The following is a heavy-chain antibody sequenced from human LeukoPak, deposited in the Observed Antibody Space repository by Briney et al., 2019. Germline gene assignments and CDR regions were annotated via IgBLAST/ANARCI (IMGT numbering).Heavy chain of an antibody. CDR1: GVSFSGYY. CDR2: IYYSGST. D-gene: IGHD3-3*01. Sequence: SETLSLTCAVYGVSFSGYYWSWIRQPPGKGLEWIGYIYYSGSTNYNPSLMSRVTISVDTSKNQFSLKLSSVTAADTAVYYCARGPYYDFWSGYPYYFDYWGQGTLVTVSS. V-gene: IGHV4-59*01. CDR3: ARGPYYDFWSGYPYYFDY. J-gene: IGHJ4*02.